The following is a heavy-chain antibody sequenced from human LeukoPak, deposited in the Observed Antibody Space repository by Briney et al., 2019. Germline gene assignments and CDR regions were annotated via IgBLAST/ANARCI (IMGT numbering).Heavy chain of an antibody. CDR3: AREGGSFDFDY. J-gene: IGHJ4*02. V-gene: IGHV1-18*01. D-gene: IGHD1-26*01. CDR2: ISANDGNT. Sequence: GASVKVSCKASGYTFTSYGISWVRQAPGQGLEWMGWISANDGNTDYPQKLQGRVTMTTDTSTSTAYMELRSLRSDDTAVYYYAREGGSFDFDYWGQRTLVTVSS. CDR1: GYTFTSYG.